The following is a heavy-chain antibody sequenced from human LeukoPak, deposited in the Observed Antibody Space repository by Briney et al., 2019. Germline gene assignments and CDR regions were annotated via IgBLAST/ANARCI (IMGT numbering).Heavy chain of an antibody. CDR1: GYTFTGYY. CDR3: ARGPAQYSSSWYLY. J-gene: IGHJ4*02. V-gene: IGHV1-18*04. CDR2: INPNNGNT. Sequence: ASVTVSCKASGYTFTGYYIHWVRQAPGQGLEWMGWINPNNGNTNYAQKLQGRVTMTTDTSTSTAYVELRSLRSDDTAVYYCARGPAQYSSSWYLYWGQGTLVTVSS. D-gene: IGHD6-13*01.